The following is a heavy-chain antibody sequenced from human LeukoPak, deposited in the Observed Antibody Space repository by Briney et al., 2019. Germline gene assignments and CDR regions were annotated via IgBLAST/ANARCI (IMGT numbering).Heavy chain of an antibody. CDR2: IYYSGST. J-gene: IGHJ5*02. Sequence: SETLSLTCTVSGGSISSYYWSWIRQPPGKGLEWIGYIYYSGSTNYNPSLKSRVTISVDTSKNQFSPKLSSVTAADTAVYYCARDRPYGIAARYYNWFDPWGQGTLVTVSS. V-gene: IGHV4-59*01. CDR1: GGSISSYY. D-gene: IGHD6-6*01. CDR3: ARDRPYGIAARYYNWFDP.